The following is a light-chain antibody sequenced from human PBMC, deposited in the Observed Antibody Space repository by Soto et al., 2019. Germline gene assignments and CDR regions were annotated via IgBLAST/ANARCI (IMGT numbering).Light chain of an antibody. Sequence: DTQVTQSPSFLSASVGDRVTITCRASQDTSRSLGWYQQKPGKAPKLLIYAASTLHSGVTSRFSGSGSGTEFTLTISSLQPEDFATYYCQQLYTSPLTFGGGTKVEIK. CDR1: QDTSRS. CDR2: AAS. V-gene: IGKV1-9*01. J-gene: IGKJ4*02. CDR3: QQLYTSPLT.